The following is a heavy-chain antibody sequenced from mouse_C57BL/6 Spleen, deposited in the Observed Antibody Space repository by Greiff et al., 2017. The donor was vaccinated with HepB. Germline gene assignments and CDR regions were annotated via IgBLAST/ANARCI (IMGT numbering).Heavy chain of an antibody. D-gene: IGHD1-1*01. CDR2: IYPRDGST. J-gene: IGHJ2*01. CDR1: GYTFTSYD. Sequence: QVQLKESGPELVKPGASVKLSCKASGYTFTSYDINWVKQRPGQGLEWIGWIYPRDGSTKYNEKFKGKATLTVDTSSSTAYMELHSLTSEDSAVYFCARWDLITTVVATNFDYWGQGTTLTVSS. CDR3: ARWDLITTVVATNFDY. V-gene: IGHV1-85*01.